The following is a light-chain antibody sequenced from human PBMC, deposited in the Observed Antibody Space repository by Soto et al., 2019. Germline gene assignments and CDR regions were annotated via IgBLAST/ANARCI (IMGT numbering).Light chain of an antibody. V-gene: IGLV2-14*01. CDR1: SSDVGGYNF. CDR3: SSYTSSSPYV. J-gene: IGLJ1*01. Sequence: ALTQPASVSGSPGQSFTISCTGTSSDVGGYNFVSWYQQHPGKAPKLMIYDVSNRPSGVSNRFSGSKSGNTASLTISGLQAEDEADYYCSSYTSSSPYVFGTGTKVTVL. CDR2: DVS.